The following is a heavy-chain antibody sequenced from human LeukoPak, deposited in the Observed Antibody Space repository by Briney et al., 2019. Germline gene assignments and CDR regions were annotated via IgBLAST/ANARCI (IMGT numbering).Heavy chain of an antibody. CDR1: GFTFDDYA. CDR3: ARAGGDGYNSAY. J-gene: IGHJ4*02. CDR2: ISWNSGSI. V-gene: IGHV3-9*01. Sequence: GGSLRLSCAASGFTFDDYAMHWVRQAPGQGLEWVSGISWNSGSIGYADSVKGRFTISRDNAKNSLYLQMNSLRAEDTAVYYCARAGGDGYNSAYWGQGTLVTVSS. D-gene: IGHD5-24*01.